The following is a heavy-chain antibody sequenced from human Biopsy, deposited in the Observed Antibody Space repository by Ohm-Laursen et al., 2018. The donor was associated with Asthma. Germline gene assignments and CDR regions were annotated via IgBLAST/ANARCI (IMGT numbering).Heavy chain of an antibody. CDR3: ADLFFQAFDT. CDR2: FVRER. V-gene: IGHV1-24*01. CDR1: GYFLSKMP. J-gene: IGHJ5*02. Sequence: ASVKVSCKVSGYFLSKMPMHWVRQAPGKGLEWMGGFVRERIYAQKFRGRLTMAEDISTDTAYMELNSLTSEDTAVYYCADLFFQAFDTWGQGTPVTVSS. D-gene: IGHD3-3*01.